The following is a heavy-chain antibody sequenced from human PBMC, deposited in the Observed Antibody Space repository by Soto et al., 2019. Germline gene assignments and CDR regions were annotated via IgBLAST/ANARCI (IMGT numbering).Heavy chain of an antibody. V-gene: IGHV1-69*13. J-gene: IGHJ6*02. CDR2: IIPIFGTA. CDR3: ARAILYCSSTSCSHYYYYYYGMDV. Sequence: ASVKVSGKASGGTFSSYAISWVRQAPGQGLEWMGGIIPIFGTANYAQKFQGRVTITADESTSTAYMELSSLRSEDTAVYYCARAILYCSSTSCSHYYYYYYGMDVWGQGTTVTVSS. D-gene: IGHD2-2*01. CDR1: GGTFSSYA.